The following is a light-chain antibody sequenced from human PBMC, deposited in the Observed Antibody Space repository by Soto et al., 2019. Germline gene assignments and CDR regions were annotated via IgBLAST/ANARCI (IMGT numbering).Light chain of an antibody. CDR1: SSDVGGYNY. CDR2: DVS. V-gene: IGLV2-14*01. J-gene: IGLJ2*01. Sequence: QSALTQPASVSGSPGQSITISCTGTSSDVGGYNYVSWYQQHPGKAPKLMIYDVSNRPSGVSNRCAGSKSGNTAALTISWLQAEDEADYYCHSYTSSSTVVFGGGTKLTVL. CDR3: HSYTSSSTVV.